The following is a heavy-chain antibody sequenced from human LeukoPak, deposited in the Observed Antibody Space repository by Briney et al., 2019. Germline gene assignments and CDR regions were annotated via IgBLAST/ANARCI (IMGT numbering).Heavy chain of an antibody. CDR1: GFNFNTYT. D-gene: IGHD4-17*01. CDR2: ISSDSSYI. CDR3: VRGSYGAYDY. J-gene: IGHJ4*02. Sequence: PGGSLRLSCAASGFNFNTYTMNWVRQAPGKGLEWVSSISSDSSYIYYAVAVHGRFTVSRDNAKYSLYLQMNSLRAEDTAVYYCVRGSYGAYDYWGQGSLVTVSS. V-gene: IGHV3-21*01.